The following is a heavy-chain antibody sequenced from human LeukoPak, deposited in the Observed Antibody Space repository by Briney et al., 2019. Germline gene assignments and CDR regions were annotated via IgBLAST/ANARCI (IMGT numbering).Heavy chain of an antibody. CDR1: GVSTSTYY. V-gene: IGHV4-59*01. Sequence: PSETLSLTCTVSGVSTSTYYWSWIRQPPGKGLEWIGFVSYNGSTNYNPSLKSRVTISVDTSKNQFSLKLSSVTAADTAVYYCAREGVPGAFDIWGQGTMVTVSS. J-gene: IGHJ3*02. D-gene: IGHD7-27*01. CDR3: AREGVPGAFDI. CDR2: VSYNGST.